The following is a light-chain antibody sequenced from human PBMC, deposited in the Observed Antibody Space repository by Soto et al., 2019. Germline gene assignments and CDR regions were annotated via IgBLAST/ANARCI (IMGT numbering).Light chain of an antibody. V-gene: IGKV1-39*01. Sequence: DIQMTQSPSSLSASVGDRVTITCRASQSISSYLNWYQQKPGKAPKFLIYAASSLQSGVPSRFSGSGSGTAFTLTISSLQPEDFANYYCQQSYSSPWTFGQGTKVEIK. CDR3: QQSYSSPWT. CDR1: QSISSY. CDR2: AAS. J-gene: IGKJ1*01.